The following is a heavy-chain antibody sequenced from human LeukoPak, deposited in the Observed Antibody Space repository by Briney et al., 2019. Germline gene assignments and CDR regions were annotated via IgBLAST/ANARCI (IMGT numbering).Heavy chain of an antibody. CDR2: IYADGNT. D-gene: IGHD6-13*01. J-gene: IGHJ4*02. CDR3: ARVEISRGAAGTEFDY. V-gene: IGHV3-53*05. CDR1: GFIVNTNY. Sequence: GGSLRLSCAASGFIVNTNYMTWVRQAPGRGLEWVSFIYADGNTYYADSVKGRFTISRDNSKNTLYLQMNSLRAEDTAVYYCARVEISRGAAGTEFDYWGQGTLVTVSS.